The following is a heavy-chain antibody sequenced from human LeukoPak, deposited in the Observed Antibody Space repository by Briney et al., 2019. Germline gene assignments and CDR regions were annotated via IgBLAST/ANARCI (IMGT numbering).Heavy chain of an antibody. CDR2: INHSGST. J-gene: IGHJ4*02. D-gene: IGHD6-13*01. CDR3: ARGHGYSSSWSRGGRFDY. CDR1: GGSFSGYY. V-gene: IGHV4-34*01. Sequence: SETLSLTCAVYGGSFSGYYWSWIRQPPGKGLEWIGEINHSGSTNYNPSLKSRVTISVDTSKNQFSLKLSSVTAADTAVYYCARGHGYSSSWSRGGRFDYWGQGTLVTVSS.